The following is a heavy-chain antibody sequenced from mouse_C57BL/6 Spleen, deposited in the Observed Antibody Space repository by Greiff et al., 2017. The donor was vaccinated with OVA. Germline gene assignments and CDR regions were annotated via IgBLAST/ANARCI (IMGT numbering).Heavy chain of an antibody. V-gene: IGHV5-6*01. Sequence: EVKVVESGGDLVKPGGSLKLSCAASGFTFSSYGMSWVRQTPDKRLEWVATISSGGSYTYYPDSVKGRFTISRDNAKNTLYLQMSSLKSEDTAMYYCARQRGPLYFDYWGQGTTLTVSS. CDR2: ISSGGSYT. J-gene: IGHJ2*01. D-gene: IGHD3-3*01. CDR1: GFTFSSYG. CDR3: ARQRGPLYFDY.